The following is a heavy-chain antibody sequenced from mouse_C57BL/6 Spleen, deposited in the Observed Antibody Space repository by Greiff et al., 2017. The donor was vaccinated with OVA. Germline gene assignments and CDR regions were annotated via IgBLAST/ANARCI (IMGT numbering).Heavy chain of an antibody. D-gene: IGHD1-1*01. CDR2: IYPGSGST. V-gene: IGHV1-55*01. CDR1: GYTFTSYW. J-gene: IGHJ1*03. CDR3: AREGLGGSSFWYFDV. Sequence: QVQLQQPGAELVKPGASVKMSCKASGYTFTSYWITWVKQRPGQGLEWIGDIYPGSGSTNYNEKFKSKATLTVDTSSSTAYMQLSSLTSEDSAVYYCAREGLGGSSFWYFDVWGTGTTVTVSS.